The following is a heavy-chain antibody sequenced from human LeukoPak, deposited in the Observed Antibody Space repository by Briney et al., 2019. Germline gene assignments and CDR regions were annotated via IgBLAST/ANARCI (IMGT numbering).Heavy chain of an antibody. CDR1: GFTFSSYA. J-gene: IGHJ4*02. V-gene: IGHV3-30-3*01. CDR3: ARDLWAVLVITTWRNYFDY. D-gene: IGHD3-22*01. CDR2: ISYDGSNK. Sequence: PGRSLRLSCAASGFTFSSYAMHWVRQAPGKGLEWVAVISYDGSNKYYADSVKGRFTISRDNSKNTLYLQMNSLRAEDTAVYYCARDLWAVLVITTWRNYFDYWGQGTLVTVSS.